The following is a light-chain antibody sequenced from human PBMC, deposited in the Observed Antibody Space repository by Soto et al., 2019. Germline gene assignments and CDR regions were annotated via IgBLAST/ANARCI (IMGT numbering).Light chain of an antibody. Sequence: EIVMTQSPGTLSVSPGERATLSCRASQSVNSNLAWYQQKPGQSPRLLIYDAATRATDIPARFSGSGSGTKFTLTISRLQSEDFAVYYCQQYNDWPLTFGQGTKVEIK. J-gene: IGKJ1*01. CDR3: QQYNDWPLT. CDR1: QSVNSN. CDR2: DAA. V-gene: IGKV3-15*01.